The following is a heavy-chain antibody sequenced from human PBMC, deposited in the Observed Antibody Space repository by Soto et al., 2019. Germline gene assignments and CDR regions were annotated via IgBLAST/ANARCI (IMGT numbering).Heavy chain of an antibody. CDR1: GFTFSYYA. Sequence: QVQLVESGGGVVQPGRSLRLSCAASGFTFSYYALHWVRQAPGKGPEWVAYMSNDGGEKLYADPVKGRFTISRDNSKNTLYLEMNSLRAEDTAVYYCARAGGGYLDFWGQGTLVTVSS. CDR3: ARAGGGYLDF. V-gene: IGHV3-30*04. CDR2: MSNDGGEK. J-gene: IGHJ4*02. D-gene: IGHD2-15*01.